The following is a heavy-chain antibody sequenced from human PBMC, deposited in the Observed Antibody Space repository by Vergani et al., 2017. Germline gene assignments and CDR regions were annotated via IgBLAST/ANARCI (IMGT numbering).Heavy chain of an antibody. V-gene: IGHV4-59*01. CDR1: GGSISSYY. D-gene: IGHD2-2*01. CDR2: IYYSGST. J-gene: IGHJ5*02. Sequence: QVQLQESGPGLVKPSETLSLTCTVSGGSISSYYWSWIRQPPGKGLEWIGYIYYSGSTNYNPSLKSRVTISVDTSKNQFSLKLSSVTAADTAVYYCARDVEYQRWFWFDPWGQGTLVTVSS. CDR3: ARDVEYQRWFWFDP.